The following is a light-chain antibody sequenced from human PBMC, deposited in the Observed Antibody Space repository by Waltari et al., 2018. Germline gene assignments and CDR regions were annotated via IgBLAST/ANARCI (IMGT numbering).Light chain of an antibody. CDR2: RND. CDR1: SPNIGSNI. CDR3: AAWDDSLNGRWE. V-gene: IGLV1-44*01. J-gene: IGLJ3*02. Sequence: QSVLTQPPSASGTTGQRVTIPCSGSSPNIGSNIVNWYQQVPGTTPKLLIYRNDQRPSGVPDRFSGSKSGTSATLAISGLRSEDEADYYCAAWDDSLNGRWEFGGGTKLTVL.